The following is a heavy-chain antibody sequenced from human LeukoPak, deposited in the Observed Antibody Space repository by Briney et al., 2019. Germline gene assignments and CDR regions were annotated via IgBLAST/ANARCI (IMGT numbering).Heavy chain of an antibody. CDR3: ARGHYGMDV. CDR1: EFPFGIYW. J-gene: IGHJ6*02. Sequence: GGSLRLSCAASEFPFGIYWMTWVRQTARKGLEWVANIKLDGSEKSYVDSVKGRFTISRDNAKNSLYLQMNDLRVDDTALYYCARGHYGMDVWGQGTTVTVSS. V-gene: IGHV3-7*01. CDR2: IKLDGSEK.